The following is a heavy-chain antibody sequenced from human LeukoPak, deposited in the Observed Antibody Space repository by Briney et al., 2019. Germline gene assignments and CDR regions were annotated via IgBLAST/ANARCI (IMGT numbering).Heavy chain of an antibody. CDR3: ASTAAGYYDYDY. CDR1: GFTFSDYY. J-gene: IGHJ4*02. Sequence: GGSLRLSCAASGFTFSDYYMSWIRQAPGKGLEWVSSISSSSSYIYYADSVKGRFTISRDNAKNSLYLQMNSLRAEDTAVYYCASTAAGYYDYDYWGQGTLVTVSS. CDR2: ISSSSSYI. V-gene: IGHV3-11*06. D-gene: IGHD3-16*01.